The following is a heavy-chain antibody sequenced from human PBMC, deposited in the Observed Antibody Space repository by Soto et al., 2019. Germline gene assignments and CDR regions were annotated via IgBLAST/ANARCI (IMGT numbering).Heavy chain of an antibody. CDR3: ARDFKGGYSPLVWFDP. D-gene: IGHD2-21*01. J-gene: IGHJ5*02. CDR2: ISSSGSTI. CDR1: GFTFSDYY. Sequence: PGGSLRLSCAASGFTFSDYYMSWIRQAPGKGLEWVSYISSSGSTIYYADSVKGRFTISRDNAKNSLYLQMNSLRAEDTAVHYCARDFKGGYSPLVWFDPWGQGTLVTVSS. V-gene: IGHV3-11*01.